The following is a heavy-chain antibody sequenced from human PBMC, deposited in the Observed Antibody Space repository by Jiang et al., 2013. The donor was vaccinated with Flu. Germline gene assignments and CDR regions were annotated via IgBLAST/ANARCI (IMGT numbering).Heavy chain of an antibody. CDR1: GFTFSSYS. CDR3: ARGLDDSSGYYYGYYYYGMDV. CDR2: ISSSSSYI. V-gene: IGHV3-21*01. J-gene: IGHJ6*02. Sequence: VQLLESGGGLVKPGGSLRLSCAASGFTFSSYSMNWVRQAPGKGLEWVSSISSSSSYIYYADSVKGRFTISRDNAKNSLYLQMNSLRAEDTAVYYCARGLDDSSGYYYGYYYYGMDVWGQGTTVTVSS. D-gene: IGHD3-22*01.